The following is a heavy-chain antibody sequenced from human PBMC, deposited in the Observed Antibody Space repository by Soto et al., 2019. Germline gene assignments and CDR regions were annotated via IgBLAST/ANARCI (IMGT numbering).Heavy chain of an antibody. CDR1: GASLSIYS. CDR2: TYYSGST. V-gene: IGHV4-59*01. J-gene: IGHJ5*02. D-gene: IGHD5-12*01. Sequence: SDTLSLTCTVSGASLSIYSWTWIRHTPGKGLEWIGFTYYSGSTNYSPSLKSRVTISIDTPKNQFSLKLTSVTAADTAVYYCARGVATIGPWGQGTLVTVSS. CDR3: ARGVATIGP.